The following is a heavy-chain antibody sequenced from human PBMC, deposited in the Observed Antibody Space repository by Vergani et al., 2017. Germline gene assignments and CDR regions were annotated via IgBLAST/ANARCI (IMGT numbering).Heavy chain of an antibody. CDR3: TTDPRYCGDGSCXWLRDHHYYGMDV. CDR1: GFSFRNAW. CDR2: LKSTFDRGTT. V-gene: IGHV3-15*07. J-gene: IGHJ6*02. D-gene: IGHD2-21*01. Sequence: EVQLVESGGGIVKPGGSLRLSCVASGFSFRNAWMNWVRRTPGKGLGWGGRLKSTFDRGTTDYAAAVKGRFTISRDDSKNTLFLQMNGLKTEDIGVYYCTTDPRYCGDGSCXWLRDHHYYGMDVWGQGTTVTVSS.